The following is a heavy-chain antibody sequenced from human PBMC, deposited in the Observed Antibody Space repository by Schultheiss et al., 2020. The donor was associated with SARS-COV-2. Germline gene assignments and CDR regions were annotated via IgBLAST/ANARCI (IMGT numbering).Heavy chain of an antibody. V-gene: IGHV1-18*01. CDR1: GYTFTSYG. CDR2: ISAYNGNT. J-gene: IGHJ4*02. Sequence: ASVKVSCKASGYTFTSYGISWVRQAPGQGLEWLGWISAYNGNTNYAQKLQGRVTMTTDTSMSTAYMELRSLRSDDTAVYYCARHACTGGVCSYFDYWGQGTLVTVSS. CDR3: ARHACTGGVCSYFDY. D-gene: IGHD2-8*02.